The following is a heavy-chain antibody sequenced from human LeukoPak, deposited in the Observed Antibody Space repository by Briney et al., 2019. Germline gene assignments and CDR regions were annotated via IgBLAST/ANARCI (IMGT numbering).Heavy chain of an antibody. D-gene: IGHD6-13*01. CDR2: INHSGST. CDR1: GGSLSGYY. J-gene: IGHJ5*02. V-gene: IGHV4-34*01. CDR3: ASSKAAAGPNWFDP. Sequence: PSETLSLTCAVYGGSLSGYYWSWIRQPPGKGLEWIGEINHSGSTNYNPSLKSRVTISVDTSKNQFSLKLSSVTAADTAVYYCASSKAAAGPNWFDPWGQGTLVTVSS.